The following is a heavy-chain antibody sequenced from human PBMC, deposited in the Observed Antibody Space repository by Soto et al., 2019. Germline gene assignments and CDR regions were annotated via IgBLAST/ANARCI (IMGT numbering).Heavy chain of an antibody. V-gene: IGHV1-69*06. Sequence: QVQLVQSGAEVKKPGSSVKVSCEASGGTFSGHAISWVRQAPGQGPEWMGGLIPLFGTTQHAQNFQDRLTITADKSTITAYMELTSLRFEDTAIYYCARVPNWGYRFDSWGQGTLVTVSS. J-gene: IGHJ4*02. CDR2: LIPLFGTT. CDR1: GGTFSGHA. D-gene: IGHD7-27*01. CDR3: ARVPNWGYRFDS.